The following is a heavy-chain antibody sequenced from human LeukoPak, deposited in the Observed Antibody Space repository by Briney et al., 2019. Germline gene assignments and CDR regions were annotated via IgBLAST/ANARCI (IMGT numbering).Heavy chain of an antibody. D-gene: IGHD1-1*01. CDR1: GFTFSSYG. CDR3: AKAPLGQLDY. J-gene: IGHJ4*02. V-gene: IGHV3-30*18. CDR2: ISYDGSNK. Sequence: GGSLRLSCAASGFTFSSYGMHWVRQAPGKGLEWVAVISYDGSNKYYADSVKGRFTISRDNSKNTLYLQMKSLRAEDTAVYYCAKAPLGQLDYWGQGTLVTVSS.